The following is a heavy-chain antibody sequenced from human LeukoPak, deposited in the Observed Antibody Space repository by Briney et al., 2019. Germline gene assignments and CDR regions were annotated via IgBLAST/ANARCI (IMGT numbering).Heavy chain of an antibody. J-gene: IGHJ4*02. Sequence: ASVKVSCKASGYTFTSYDINWVRQATGQWLELMGWMNPNSGDTGYAQKFQGRVTMTRNTSISTAYMELSSLRSEDTAVYYCARASRTSGSYFSPPGYWGQGTLVTVSS. CDR3: ARASRTSGSYFSPPGY. CDR1: GYTFTSYD. V-gene: IGHV1-8*01. CDR2: MNPNSGDT. D-gene: IGHD1-26*01.